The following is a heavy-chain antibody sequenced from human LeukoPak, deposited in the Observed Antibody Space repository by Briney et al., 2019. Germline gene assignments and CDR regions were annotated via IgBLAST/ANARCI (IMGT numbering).Heavy chain of an antibody. D-gene: IGHD3-22*01. V-gene: IGHV3-20*04. CDR2: INWNGGST. J-gene: IGHJ3*02. CDR3: ARDYDSSGYSDAFDI. Sequence: PGGSLRLSCAASGFTFDDYGMSWVRQAPGKGLEWVSDINWNGGSTGYADSVKGRFTISRDNAKNSLYLQMNSLRAEDTALYYCARDYDSSGYSDAFDIWGQGTMVTVSS. CDR1: GFTFDDYG.